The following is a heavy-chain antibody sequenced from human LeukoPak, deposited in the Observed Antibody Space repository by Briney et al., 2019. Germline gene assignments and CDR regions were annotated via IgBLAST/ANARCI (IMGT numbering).Heavy chain of an antibody. CDR1: GFTFSNAW. CDR3: TVVGRYCSGPRCYTGRIAY. V-gene: IGHV3-15*01. CDR2: IKSKTDGGTT. D-gene: IGHD2-2*02. Sequence: GGSLRLSCAASGFTFSNAWMSWVRQAPGKGLEWVGRIKSKTDGGTTDYAAPVKGKFTISRDDSKNTLYLQMNSLETEDTAVYYCTVVGRYCSGPRCYTGRIAYWGQGTLVTVSS. J-gene: IGHJ4*02.